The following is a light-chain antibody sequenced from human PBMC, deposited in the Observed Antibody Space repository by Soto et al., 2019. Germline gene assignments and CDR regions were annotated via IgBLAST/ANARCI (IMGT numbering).Light chain of an antibody. Sequence: ALTQSPGTLSSSPGERATLSCRASQSVSSNYLAWYQQKPGQAPRLLIYGASSRATGIPDRFSGSGSGTDFTLTISRLEPEDFAVYHCQQYDSSPTFGQGTKVDIK. CDR1: QSVSSNY. J-gene: IGKJ1*01. V-gene: IGKV3-20*01. CDR2: GAS. CDR3: QQYDSSPT.